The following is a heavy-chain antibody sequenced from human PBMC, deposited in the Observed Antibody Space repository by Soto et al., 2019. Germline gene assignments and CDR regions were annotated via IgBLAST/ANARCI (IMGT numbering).Heavy chain of an antibody. V-gene: IGHV1-69*13. J-gene: IGHJ6*02. D-gene: IGHD1-20*01. CDR2: IIPIFGTA. CDR3: ARDNRGNWNDYYYYYGMDV. Sequence: SVKVSCKASGGTFSSYAISWVRQAPGQGLEWTGGIIPIFGTANYAQKFQGRVTITADESTSTAYMELSSLRSEDTAVYYCARDNRGNWNDYYYYYGMDVWGQGTTVTVSS. CDR1: GGTFSSYA.